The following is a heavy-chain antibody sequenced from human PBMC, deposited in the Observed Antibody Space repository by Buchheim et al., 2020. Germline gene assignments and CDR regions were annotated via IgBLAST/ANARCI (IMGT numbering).Heavy chain of an antibody. V-gene: IGHV1-69*02. J-gene: IGHJ6*02. D-gene: IGHD3-3*01. CDR3: ARAQKILIFGVVGAEPLDYYYYGMDV. CDR2: IIPILGIA. CDR1: GGTFSSYT. Sequence: QVQLVQSGAEVKKPGSSVKVSCKASGGTFSSYTISWVRQAPGQGLEWMGRIIPILGIANYAQKFQGRVTITADKSTSTAYMELSSLRSEDTAVYYCARAQKILIFGVVGAEPLDYYYYGMDVWGQGTT.